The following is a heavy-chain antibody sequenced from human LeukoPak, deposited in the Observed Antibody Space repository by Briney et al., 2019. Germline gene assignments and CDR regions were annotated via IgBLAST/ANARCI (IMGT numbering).Heavy chain of an antibody. J-gene: IGHJ4*02. Sequence: SETLSLTCTVSGGSISSSSYYWGWIRQPPGKGLEWIGSIYYSGSTYYNPSLKSRVTISVDTSKNQFSLKLSSVTAADTAVYYCAGGPGSTGYFDYWGQGTLVTVSS. CDR1: GGSISSSSYY. V-gene: IGHV4-39*07. CDR3: AGGPGSTGYFDY. CDR2: IYYSGST. D-gene: IGHD1-26*01.